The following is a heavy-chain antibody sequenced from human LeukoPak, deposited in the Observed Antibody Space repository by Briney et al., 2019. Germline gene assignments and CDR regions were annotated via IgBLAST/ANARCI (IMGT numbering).Heavy chain of an antibody. CDR3: AKYWGAYGDYRGRYMDV. CDR2: ISGSGGST. V-gene: IGHV3-23*01. CDR1: GFTFSSYA. J-gene: IGHJ6*03. D-gene: IGHD4-17*01. Sequence: GWSLRLSCPASGFTFSSYAMSWVRQAPGKGLEWVSTISGSGGSTYYADSVKGRFTISRDNSKNTLYLQMTSLRAEDTAVYFCAKYWGAYGDYRGRYMDVWGKGTTVTVSS.